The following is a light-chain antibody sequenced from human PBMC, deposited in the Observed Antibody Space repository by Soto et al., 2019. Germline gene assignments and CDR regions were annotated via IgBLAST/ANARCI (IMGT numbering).Light chain of an antibody. J-gene: IGKJ4*01. CDR1: QSVSSSY. Sequence: VLTQSPGTLSLSPGERATLSCRASQSVSSSYLAWYQQKPGQAPRLLIYGASSSATGIPDRFIGSGSGTDFTLTISRLEQEDFAVYYCQHYGSSPRGTFGGGTTVEIK. CDR3: QHYGSSPRGT. CDR2: GAS. V-gene: IGKV3-20*01.